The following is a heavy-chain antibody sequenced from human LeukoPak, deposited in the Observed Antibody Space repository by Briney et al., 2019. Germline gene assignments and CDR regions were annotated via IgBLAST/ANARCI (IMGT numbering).Heavy chain of an antibody. CDR3: ARGGIAAAGILY. D-gene: IGHD6-13*01. CDR2: IYYSGST. Sequence: SETLSLTCTVSGGSISSTDYYWSWIRQPPGKGLEWIGYIYYSGSTNYNPSLKSRVTISVDTSKNQFSLKLSSVTAADTAVYYCARGGIAAAGILYWGQGTLVTVSS. J-gene: IGHJ4*02. CDR1: GGSISSTDYY. V-gene: IGHV4-61*08.